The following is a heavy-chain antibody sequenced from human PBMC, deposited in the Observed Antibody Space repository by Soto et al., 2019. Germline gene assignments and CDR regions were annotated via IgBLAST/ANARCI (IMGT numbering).Heavy chain of an antibody. J-gene: IGHJ3*02. CDR3: ARAPSPRDAFDI. CDR2: IYSGGST. CDR1: GFTVSSNY. Sequence: GSLRLSCAAPGFTVSSNYMSWVRQAPGKGLEWVSVIYSGGSTYYADSVKGRFTISRDNSKNTLYLQMNSLRAEDTAVYYCARAPSPRDAFDIWGQGTMVTVSS. V-gene: IGHV3-53*01.